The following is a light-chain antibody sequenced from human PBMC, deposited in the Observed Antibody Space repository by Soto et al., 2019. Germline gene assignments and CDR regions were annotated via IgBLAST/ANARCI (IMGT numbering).Light chain of an antibody. CDR1: QSLLHSDGKTY. CDR3: LQTKLLPLT. J-gene: IGKJ1*01. Sequence: EIVLTQTPLSLSVTPGQSASISCKSSQSLLHSDGKTYLYWYLQRPGQPPQLLMYEVSNRFSGVPERFSGSGSGTDFTLEISRVEAEDVGLYSCLQTKLLPLTFGHGTKVEVK. CDR2: EVS. V-gene: IGKV2D-29*01.